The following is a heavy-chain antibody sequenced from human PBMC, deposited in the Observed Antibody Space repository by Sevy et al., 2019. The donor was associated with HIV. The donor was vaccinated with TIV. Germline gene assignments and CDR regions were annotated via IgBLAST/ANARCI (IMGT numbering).Heavy chain of an antibody. CDR2: IYIAGRT. Sequence: QLGGSLRLSCAVSGFTVSDNYMNWVRQAPGKGLEWVSIIYIAGRTYYADSVRGRFTISRDKAKNTLYLQMNSLRVEDTAVYYCMREDLVLGEDNYYGMDVWGQGTTVTVSS. D-gene: IGHD3-16*01. CDR3: MREDLVLGEDNYYGMDV. V-gene: IGHV3-53*01. J-gene: IGHJ6*02. CDR1: GFTVSDNY.